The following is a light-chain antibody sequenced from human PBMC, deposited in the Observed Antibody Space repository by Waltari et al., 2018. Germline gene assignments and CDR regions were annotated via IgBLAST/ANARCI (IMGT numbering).Light chain of an antibody. J-gene: IGLJ2*01. CDR2: DGT. V-gene: IGLV2-23*01. CDR1: SNDIGAYDV. CDR3: CSSMGSAMLV. Sequence: QYALTQPASVSGSPGQSITISCSGTSNDIGAYDVVSWYQHHPGKAPKVLVYDGTKRPSGVSDRFSGAKSGNTASLTISGLQADDEADYYCCSSMGSAMLVFGGGTKVTVL.